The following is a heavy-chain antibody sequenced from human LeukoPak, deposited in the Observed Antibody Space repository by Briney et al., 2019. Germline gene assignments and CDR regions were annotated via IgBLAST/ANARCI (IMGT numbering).Heavy chain of an antibody. V-gene: IGHV4-38-2*02. D-gene: IGHD6-13*01. CDR3: AVGTPGSSSSWYVLPDAFDI. Sequence: SETLSLTCSVSGYSISSGYYWGWIRQPPGKGLEWIGSIYYSGSTYYNPSLKSRVTISVDTSKNQFSLKLSSVTAADTAVYYCAVGTPGSSSSWYVLPDAFDIWGQGTMVTVSS. J-gene: IGHJ3*02. CDR2: IYYSGST. CDR1: GYSISSGYY.